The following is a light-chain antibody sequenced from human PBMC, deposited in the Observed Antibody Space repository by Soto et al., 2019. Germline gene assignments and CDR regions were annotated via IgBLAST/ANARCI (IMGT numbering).Light chain of an antibody. J-gene: IGLJ1*01. CDR3: QSYDSSPSASYV. Sequence: QSVLTQPPSVSGAPGQRVTISCTGCSSNIGAGCEVHWYQHLPGKAPKLLIYGNTNRPSGVPDRFSGSKSGTSASLAITGLQAEDEADYYCQSYDSSPSASYVFRRGPKVTVL. CDR2: GNT. CDR1: SSNIGAGCE. V-gene: IGLV1-40*01.